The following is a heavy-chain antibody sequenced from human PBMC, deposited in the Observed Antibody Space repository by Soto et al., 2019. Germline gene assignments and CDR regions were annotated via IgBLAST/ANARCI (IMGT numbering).Heavy chain of an antibody. CDR1: GFTFSSYG. CDR2: IWYDGSNK. CDR3: ARGWDYDSSSFDY. J-gene: IGHJ4*02. Sequence: VGSLRLSCAASGFTFSSYGMHWVRQAPGKGLEWVAVIWYDGSNKYYADSVKGRFTISRDNSKNTLYLQMNSLRAEDTAVYYCARGWDYDSSSFDYWGQGTLVTVSS. V-gene: IGHV3-33*01. D-gene: IGHD3-22*01.